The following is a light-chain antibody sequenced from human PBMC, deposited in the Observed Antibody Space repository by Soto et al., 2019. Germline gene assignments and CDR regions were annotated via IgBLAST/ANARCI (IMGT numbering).Light chain of an antibody. CDR1: QSVSSY. Sequence: EIVLTQSPATLSLSPGERATLSCRASQSVSSYLAWYQQKPGQAPRLLIYDASNRATGVPARFSGSGSGTDFTLTISSLESEDFAVYYCQQSSNSFGGGTKVEIK. CDR3: QQSSNS. V-gene: IGKV3-11*01. CDR2: DAS. J-gene: IGKJ4*01.